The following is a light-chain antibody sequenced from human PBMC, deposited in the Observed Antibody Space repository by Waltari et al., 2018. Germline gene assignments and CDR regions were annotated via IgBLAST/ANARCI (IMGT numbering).Light chain of an antibody. CDR1: QSFNGN. CDR3: QQYTEWPYT. V-gene: IGKV3-15*01. CDR2: AAS. J-gene: IGKJ2*01. Sequence: EIVMTQSPATLSVSPGERATVSCRASQSFNGNLAWYQHKQGQAPRLLIYAASTRATSTPGRFSGGGSGTEFTLTISSLQSEDFAIYYCQQYTEWPYTFGQGTKLEIK.